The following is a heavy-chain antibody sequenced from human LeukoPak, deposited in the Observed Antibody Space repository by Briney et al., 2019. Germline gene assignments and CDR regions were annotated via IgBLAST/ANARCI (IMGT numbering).Heavy chain of an antibody. Sequence: ASVKVSCKASGYTFPNYAISWVRQPPGQGLEWRGWISVYNGITKYPQRFQGRVTMTEDTSTDTAYMELSSLRSEDTAVYYCATVFSVRGVHLGAFDIWGQGTMVTVSS. V-gene: IGHV1-18*01. CDR2: ISVYNGIT. D-gene: IGHD3-10*01. CDR1: GYTFPNYA. CDR3: ATVFSVRGVHLGAFDI. J-gene: IGHJ3*02.